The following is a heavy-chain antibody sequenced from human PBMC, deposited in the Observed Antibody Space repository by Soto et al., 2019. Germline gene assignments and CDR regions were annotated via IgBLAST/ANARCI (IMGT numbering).Heavy chain of an antibody. Sequence: EVQLLESGGGLVQPGGSLRLSCAASGFTFSNYAMSWVRQAPGKGLEWVSAISGSGGSTYYADSVKGRFTISRDNSKNTLYLQMNSLRAEDTAVYFCAKGLRFLEWSINPPHFDYWGQGTLVTVSS. CDR2: ISGSGGST. J-gene: IGHJ4*02. CDR3: AKGLRFLEWSINPPHFDY. CDR1: GFTFSNYA. D-gene: IGHD3-3*01. V-gene: IGHV3-23*01.